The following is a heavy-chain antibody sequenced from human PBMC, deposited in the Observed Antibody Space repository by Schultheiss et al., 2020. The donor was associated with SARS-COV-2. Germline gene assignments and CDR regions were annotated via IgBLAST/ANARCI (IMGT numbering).Heavy chain of an antibody. D-gene: IGHD2-15*01. CDR2: INHSGST. J-gene: IGHJ3*02. Sequence: SETLSLTCTVSGGSISSYYWSWIRQPPGKGLEWIGEINHSGSTNYNPSLKSRVTISVDTSKNQFSLKLSSVTAADTAVYYCARGRGYCSGGTGKCAFDIWGQGTMVTVSS. V-gene: IGHV4-34*01. CDR1: GGSISSYY. CDR3: ARGRGYCSGGTGKCAFDI.